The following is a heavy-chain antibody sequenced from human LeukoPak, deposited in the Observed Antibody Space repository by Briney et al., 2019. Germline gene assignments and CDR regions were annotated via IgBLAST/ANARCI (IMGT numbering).Heavy chain of an antibody. CDR1: GFTFSSYA. D-gene: IGHD1-26*01. J-gene: IGHJ4*02. V-gene: IGHV3-23*01. CDR3: AKGYPTSLDY. Sequence: PGGSLRLSCAASGFTFSSYAMSWVRQAPGKGLEWVSGISGSADSTYYADPVKGRFTISRDNSKNTLYLQMNSLRAEDTAVYYCAKGYPTSLDYWGQGTLVTVSS. CDR2: ISGSADST.